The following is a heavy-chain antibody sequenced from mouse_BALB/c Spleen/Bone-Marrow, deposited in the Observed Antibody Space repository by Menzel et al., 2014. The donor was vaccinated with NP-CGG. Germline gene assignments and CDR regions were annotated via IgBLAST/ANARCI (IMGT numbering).Heavy chain of an antibody. CDR3: TRSRGNWDDFDY. CDR1: GFTFSSFG. V-gene: IGHV5-17*02. CDR2: ISSVSRTV. J-gene: IGHJ2*01. Sequence: EVQGVESGGGLVQPGGSRKLSCAASGFTFSSFGMHWVRQAPEKGLEWVAYISSVSRTVFYADTVEGRFTISRDNPKNTLFLQMTSLRSEDTAMYYCTRSRGNWDDFDYWGQGTTLTVSS. D-gene: IGHD3-3*01.